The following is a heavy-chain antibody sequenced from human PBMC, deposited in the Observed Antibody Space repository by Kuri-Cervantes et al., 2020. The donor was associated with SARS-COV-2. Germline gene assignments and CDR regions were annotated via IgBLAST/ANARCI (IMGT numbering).Heavy chain of an antibody. CDR1: GGSIISSSYY. CDR3: GRQGLDPRSSWYLLPQIDY. V-gene: IGHV4-39*01. Sequence: SETLSLTCTVAGGSIISSSYYWGWSRQPPGKGMEWIVKIYYSGSTYYNPYLKSRVTISVDTSKNQFSLKLSSVTAADTAVYYCGRQGLDPRSSWYLLPQIDYWGQGTLVTVSS. J-gene: IGHJ4*02. D-gene: IGHD6-13*01. CDR2: IYYSGST.